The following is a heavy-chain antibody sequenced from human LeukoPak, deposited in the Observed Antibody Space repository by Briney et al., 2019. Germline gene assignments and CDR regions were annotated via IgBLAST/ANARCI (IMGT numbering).Heavy chain of an antibody. V-gene: IGHV6-1*01. D-gene: IGHD1-26*01. Sequence: SQTLSLTCAIFGDSVSISTTAWNWITQSPSRGLEWLGRTYYRSKWYNDYAVSVKSRITISPDTSKNQFSLQLNSVTPEDTAVYYCGRGVGATKGSFDYWGQGILVTVSS. CDR1: GDSVSISTTA. CDR3: GRGVGATKGSFDY. CDR2: TYYRSKWYN. J-gene: IGHJ4*02.